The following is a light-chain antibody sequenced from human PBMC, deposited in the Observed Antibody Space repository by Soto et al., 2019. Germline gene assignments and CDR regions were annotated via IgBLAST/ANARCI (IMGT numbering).Light chain of an antibody. V-gene: IGKV3-20*01. CDR2: DAS. J-gene: IGKJ4*01. Sequence: SGLTQSPASLSLSPGERATVSCRASQTVRNNYLAWYQQKPGQAPRLLIYDASSRATGIPDRFSGGGSGTDFTLTISRLEPEDFAVYYCQQFSSYPLPFGGGTKVDIK. CDR1: QTVRNNY. CDR3: QQFSSYPLP.